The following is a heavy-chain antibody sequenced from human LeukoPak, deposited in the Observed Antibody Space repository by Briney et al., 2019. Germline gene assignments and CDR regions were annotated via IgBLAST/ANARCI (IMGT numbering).Heavy chain of an antibody. CDR1: GYTFTSYG. J-gene: IGHJ6*02. V-gene: IGHV1-18*01. CDR3: ARDKYDSSGYSELSAYYYGMDV. Sequence: ASVKVSCKASGYTFTSYGISWVRQAPGQGLERMGWISAYNGNTNYAQKLQGRVTMTTDTSTSTAYMELRSLRSDDTAVYYCARDKYDSSGYSELSAYYYGMDVWGQGTTVTVSS. D-gene: IGHD3-22*01. CDR2: ISAYNGNT.